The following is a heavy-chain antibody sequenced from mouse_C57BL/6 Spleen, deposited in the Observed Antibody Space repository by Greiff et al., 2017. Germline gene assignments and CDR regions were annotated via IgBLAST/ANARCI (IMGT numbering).Heavy chain of an antibody. CDR1: GYTFTSYW. Sequence: QVQLQQPGAELVKPGASVKMSCKASGYTFTSYWITWVKQRPGQGLEWIGDIYPRDGSTKYNEKFKGKATLTADKSSSTAYMQLNSLTSEDSAVYFCARSRGNYYWGQGTTLTVSS. J-gene: IGHJ2*01. D-gene: IGHD2-1*01. CDR3: ARSRGNYY. V-gene: IGHV1-55*01. CDR2: IYPRDGST.